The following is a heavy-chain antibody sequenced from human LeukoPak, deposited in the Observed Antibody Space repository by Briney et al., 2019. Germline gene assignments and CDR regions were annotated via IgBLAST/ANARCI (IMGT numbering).Heavy chain of an antibody. J-gene: IGHJ4*02. CDR3: ARDPGSYLDY. CDR1: GGFITGNY. CDR2: IYSSGST. V-gene: IGHV4-4*07. D-gene: IGHD3-10*01. Sequence: SETLSLTCSVSGGFITGNYWSWIRQPAGKGLEWIGRIYSSGSTDYNFSLKSRLTMSLDTSKNQFSLKLNSVTAADTAVYYCARDPGSYLDYWGQGILVTVYS.